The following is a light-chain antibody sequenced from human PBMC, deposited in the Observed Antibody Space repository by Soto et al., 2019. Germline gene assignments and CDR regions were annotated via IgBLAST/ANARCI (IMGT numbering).Light chain of an antibody. CDR3: QQYKNGTPIT. Sequence: EIMMTQSPPTLSVFPGETATLSCRASQSISSSLAWYQQKPGQAPRLLIYGASTRATGTPARFSGSGSGTEFTLTISILQSEDFAVYYCQQYKNGTPITFGQGTRLEIK. CDR2: GAS. V-gene: IGKV3-15*01. J-gene: IGKJ5*01. CDR1: QSISSS.